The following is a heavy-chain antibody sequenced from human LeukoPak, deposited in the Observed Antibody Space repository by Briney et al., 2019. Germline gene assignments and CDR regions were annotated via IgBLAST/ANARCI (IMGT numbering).Heavy chain of an antibody. CDR3: ARSYGSGSYRH. V-gene: IGHV4-59*01. CDR1: GGSISSYY. D-gene: IGHD3-10*01. Sequence: TSETLSLTCTVSGGSISSYYWGWIRQPPGKGLEWIGYIYYSGSTNYKPSPKSRVTISVDTSKNQFSLEPSSVTAADTAVYYCARSYGSGSYRHGGQGTLVTVSS. J-gene: IGHJ4*02. CDR2: IYYSGST.